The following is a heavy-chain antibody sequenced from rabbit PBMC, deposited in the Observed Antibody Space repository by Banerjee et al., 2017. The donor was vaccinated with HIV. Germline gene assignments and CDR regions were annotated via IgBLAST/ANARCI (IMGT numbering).Heavy chain of an antibody. Sequence: LEESGGGLVQPEGSLALTCKASGFTISSSYYMCWVRQAPGKGPEWIACIYNSDGSTYYASWVNGRFTISRSTSLNTVTLQMTSLTAADTATYFCARDPAGGSDASFDLWGPGTLVTVS. J-gene: IGHJ4*01. CDR3: ARDPAGGSDASFDL. D-gene: IGHD8-1*01. CDR2: IYNSDGST. V-gene: IGHV1S47*01. CDR1: GFTISSSYY.